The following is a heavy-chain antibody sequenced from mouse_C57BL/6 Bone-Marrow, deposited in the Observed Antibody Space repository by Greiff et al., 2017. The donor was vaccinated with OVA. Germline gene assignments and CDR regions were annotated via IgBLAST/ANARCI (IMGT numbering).Heavy chain of an antibody. V-gene: IGHV5-17*01. CDR3: ARSLLSFAY. J-gene: IGHJ3*01. D-gene: IGHD2-1*01. CDR2: ISRGSSTI. Sequence: EVKVEESGGGLVKPGGSLKLSCAASGFTFSDYGMHWVRQAPEKGLEWVAYISRGSSTIYYADTVKGRFTISRDNAKNTLFLQMTSLRSEVTAMYYCARSLLSFAYWGQGTLVTVSA. CDR1: GFTFSDYG.